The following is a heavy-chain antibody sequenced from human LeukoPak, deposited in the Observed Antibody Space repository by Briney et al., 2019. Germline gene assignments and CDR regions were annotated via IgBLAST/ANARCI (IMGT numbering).Heavy chain of an antibody. CDR1: GYTFTSYG. J-gene: IGHJ5*02. V-gene: IGHV1-18*01. Sequence: ASVKVSCKASGYTFTSYGISWVRQAPGQGLEWMGWISAYNGNTNYAQKLQGRVTMTTDTSTSTAYMELRSLRSDDTAVYYCARDLWAYGDSPHLFDPWGQGTLVTVSS. CDR3: ARDLWAYGDSPHLFDP. D-gene: IGHD4-17*01. CDR2: ISAYNGNT.